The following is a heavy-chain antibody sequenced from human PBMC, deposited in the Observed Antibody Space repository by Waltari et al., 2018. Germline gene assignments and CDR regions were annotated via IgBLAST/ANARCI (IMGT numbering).Heavy chain of an antibody. D-gene: IGHD5-18*01. J-gene: IGHJ4*02. Sequence: QVQLVESGGGVVQPGRSLRLSCAASGFTFSSYGMHWVRQAPGKGLEWVAVISYDGSKKYYADSVNGRFTISRDNSKNTLYLQMNSLRAEDTAVYYCAKDLLRGYSYGLFDYWGQGTLVTVSS. CDR1: GFTFSSYG. V-gene: IGHV3-30*18. CDR2: ISYDGSKK. CDR3: AKDLLRGYSYGLFDY.